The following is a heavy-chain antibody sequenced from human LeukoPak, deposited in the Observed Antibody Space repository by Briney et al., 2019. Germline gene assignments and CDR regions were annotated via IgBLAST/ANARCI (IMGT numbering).Heavy chain of an antibody. J-gene: IGHJ4*02. CDR2: IIPIFGTA. CDR1: GGTFSSYA. CDR3: ARAHYDYVWGSYRKAPYYFDY. Sequence: SVKVSCKASGGTFSSYAISWVRQAPGQGLEWMGGIIPIFGTANYAQKFQGRVTITADKSTSTAYMELSSLRSEDTAVYYCARAHYDYVWGSYRKAPYYFDYWGQGTLVTVSS. V-gene: IGHV1-69*06. D-gene: IGHD3-16*02.